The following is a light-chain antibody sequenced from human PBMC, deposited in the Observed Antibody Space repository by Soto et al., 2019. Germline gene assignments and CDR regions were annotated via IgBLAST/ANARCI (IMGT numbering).Light chain of an antibody. CDR1: SSDIGVYNY. CDR2: EVT. J-gene: IGLJ2*01. V-gene: IGLV2-14*01. CDR3: SSYTTSNTLVV. Sequence: QSALTQPASMSGSPGQSITISCTGTSSDIGVYNYVSWYQQYPGKAPKVMIYEVTNRPSGVSNRFSGSKSGNTASLTISGLQAEDEAVYYCSSYTTSNTLVVFGGGTKVTVL.